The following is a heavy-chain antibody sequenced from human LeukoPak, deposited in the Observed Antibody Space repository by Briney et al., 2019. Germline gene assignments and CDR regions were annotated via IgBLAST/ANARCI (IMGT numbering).Heavy chain of an antibody. Sequence: GGSLKISCKGSGYSFPDYWIDWVRQMPGQGLEWMVIIYPADSETRYSPSFQGQVTIPADKSINTDYLQWSTLKASDTATYYCARRRGDGYNSPFDYWGQGTLVTVLS. D-gene: IGHD5-24*01. CDR1: GYSFPDYW. J-gene: IGHJ4*02. CDR2: IYPADSET. CDR3: ARRRGDGYNSPFDY. V-gene: IGHV5-51*01.